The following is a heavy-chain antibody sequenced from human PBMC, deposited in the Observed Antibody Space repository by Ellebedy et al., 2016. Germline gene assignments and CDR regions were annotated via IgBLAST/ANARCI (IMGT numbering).Heavy chain of an antibody. J-gene: IGHJ6*02. CDR1: GFTFDDYA. CDR3: AKSRRSKYSNYGYGMDV. Sequence: GGSLRLXXAASGFTFDDYAMHWVRQAPGKGLEWVSGISWNSGSIGYADSLKGRFTISRDNAKNSLYLQMNSLRAEDTALYYCAKSRRSKYSNYGYGMDVWGQGTTVTVSS. D-gene: IGHD4-11*01. CDR2: ISWNSGSI. V-gene: IGHV3-9*01.